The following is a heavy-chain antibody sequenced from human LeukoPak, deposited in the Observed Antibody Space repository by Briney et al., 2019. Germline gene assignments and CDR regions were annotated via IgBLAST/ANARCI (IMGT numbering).Heavy chain of an antibody. J-gene: IGHJ3*02. V-gene: IGHV3-11*01. D-gene: IGHD4-17*01. Sequence: GGSLRLSCAASGFTFSDYNMRWIRQAPGKGLEWVSSISRSGSTKYYADSVKGRFTISRDNAKNSLYLQMNSLRAEDTAVYYCAQIFAVRRRLNAFDIWGQGTMVTVSS. CDR2: ISRSGSTK. CDR1: GFTFSDYN. CDR3: AQIFAVRRRLNAFDI.